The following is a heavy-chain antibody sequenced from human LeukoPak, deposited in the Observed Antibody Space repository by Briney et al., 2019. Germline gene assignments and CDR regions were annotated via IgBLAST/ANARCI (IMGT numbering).Heavy chain of an antibody. CDR3: ARWRCSGGSCYSGYFDY. J-gene: IGHJ4*02. D-gene: IGHD2-15*01. CDR1: GFTFSDYY. Sequence: PGGSLRLSCAASGFTFSDYYMSWLRQAPGKGLEGVSYISSSGSTIYYADCVKGRFTISRDNAKNSLYLQMNSLRAEDTAVYYCARWRCSGGSCYSGYFDYWGQGTLVTVSS. CDR2: ISSSGSTI. V-gene: IGHV3-11*01.